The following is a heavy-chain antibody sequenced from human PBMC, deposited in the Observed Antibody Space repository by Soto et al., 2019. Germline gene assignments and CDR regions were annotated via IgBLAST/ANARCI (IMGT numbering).Heavy chain of an antibody. Sequence: ASVEISCKASGGTFSSYAMQWVRQAPGQRLEWMGWINAGNGNTKYSQKFQGRVTITRDTSASTAYMELSSLRSEDTAVYYCASLREYCSSTSCYLNWFDPWGQGTLVTVSS. CDR1: GGTFSSYA. D-gene: IGHD2-2*01. V-gene: IGHV1-3*01. J-gene: IGHJ5*02. CDR2: INAGNGNT. CDR3: ASLREYCSSTSCYLNWFDP.